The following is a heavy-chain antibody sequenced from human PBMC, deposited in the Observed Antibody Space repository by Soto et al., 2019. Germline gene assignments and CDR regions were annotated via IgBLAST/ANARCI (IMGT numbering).Heavy chain of an antibody. CDR2: ISAYNGNT. Sequence: QVQLVQSGAEVKKPGASVKVSCKASGYTFTSYGISWVRQAPGQGLEWMGWISAYNGNTNYAQKLQGRVTMTTDTSTSTAYRGLRSLRSDDTAVYYCARDPPYSSGWYAGFDPWGQGTLVTVSS. CDR1: GYTFTSYG. CDR3: ARDPPYSSGWYAGFDP. V-gene: IGHV1-18*01. J-gene: IGHJ5*02. D-gene: IGHD6-19*01.